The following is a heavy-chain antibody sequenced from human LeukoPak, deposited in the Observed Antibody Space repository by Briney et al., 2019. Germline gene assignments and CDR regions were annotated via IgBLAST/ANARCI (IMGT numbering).Heavy chain of an antibody. CDR1: RFTFSTYW. Sequence: GGSLRLSCAASRFTFSTYWMHWVRQAPGKGLVWVSRINSDGSSTGYADSVKGRFTISRDNAKNSLYLHMNSLRAEDTAVYYCAKDYSSGWPDAFDIWGQGTMVTVSS. CDR2: INSDGSST. CDR3: AKDYSSGWPDAFDI. J-gene: IGHJ3*02. V-gene: IGHV3-74*01. D-gene: IGHD6-19*01.